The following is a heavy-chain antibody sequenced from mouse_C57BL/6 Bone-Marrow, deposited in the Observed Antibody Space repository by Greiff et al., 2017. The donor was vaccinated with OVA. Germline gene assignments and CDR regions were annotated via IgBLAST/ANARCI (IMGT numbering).Heavy chain of an antibody. J-gene: IGHJ2*01. CDR2: IRLKSDNYAT. CDR1: GFTFSNYW. CDR3: EDYGSSYGY. D-gene: IGHD1-1*01. V-gene: IGHV6-3*01. Sequence: EVQLQQSGGGLVQPGGSMKLSCVASGFTFSNYWMNWVRQSPEKGLEWVAQIRLKSDNYATHYAESVKGRLTISRDDSKSSVYLQMNNLRAEDTGIYYCEDYGSSYGYWGQGTTLTVSS.